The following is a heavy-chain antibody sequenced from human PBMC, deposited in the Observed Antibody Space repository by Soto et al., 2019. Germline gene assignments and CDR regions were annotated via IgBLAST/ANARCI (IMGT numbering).Heavy chain of an antibody. V-gene: IGHV4-4*02. CDR2: VFQTGGK. CDR3: AFCTGWYRLDV. Sequence: QVHLQESGPGLLKPSGTLSLTCAVSGASIRSPYWWTWVRQSPGKELEWIGDVFQTGGKNYNPSLMSQFTISFDTPKSQISLKKISVSAADTSIYYGAFCTGWYRLDVWGQGTMVTVSS. J-gene: IGHJ3*01. D-gene: IGHD6-19*01. CDR1: GASIRSPYW.